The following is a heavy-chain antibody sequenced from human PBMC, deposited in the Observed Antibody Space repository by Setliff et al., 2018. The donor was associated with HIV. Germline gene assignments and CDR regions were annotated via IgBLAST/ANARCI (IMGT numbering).Heavy chain of an antibody. CDR1: GYTLTELS. V-gene: IGHV1-24*01. D-gene: IGHD2-21*02. Sequence: ASVKVSCKVSGYTLTELSMHWVRQAPGKGLEWMGGFDPEDVETIYAQKLQGRVTITRDTSASTAHMELSSLRSEDTAVYYCVRDRFTWAYCGGACGWFDPWGQGTLVTVSS. J-gene: IGHJ5*02. CDR3: VRDRFTWAYCGGACGWFDP. CDR2: FDPEDVET.